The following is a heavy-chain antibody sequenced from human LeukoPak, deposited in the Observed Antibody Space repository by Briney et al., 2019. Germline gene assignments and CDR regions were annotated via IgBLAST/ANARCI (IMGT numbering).Heavy chain of an antibody. CDR2: INPNSGGT. V-gene: IGHV1-2*02. Sequence: ASVTVSCKASGYTFTGYYMHWVRQAPGQGLEWMGWINPNSGGTNYAQKFQGRVTMTRDTSISTAYMELSRLRSDDTAVYYCAIVLWFGELLFDYWGQGTLVTVSS. J-gene: IGHJ4*02. CDR1: GYTFTGYY. CDR3: AIVLWFGELLFDY. D-gene: IGHD3-10*01.